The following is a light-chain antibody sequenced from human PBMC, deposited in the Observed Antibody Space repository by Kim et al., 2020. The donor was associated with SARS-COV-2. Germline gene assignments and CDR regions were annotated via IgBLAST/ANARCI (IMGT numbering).Light chain of an antibody. Sequence: GQRVTISGSGSRSNIGSNTVNWYQQRPGTAPKLLIYSNNQRPSGVPDRFSGSKSGTSASLAISGLQSEDEADYYCAAWDDSLNGWVFGGGTQLTVL. J-gene: IGLJ3*02. CDR2: SNN. CDR3: AAWDDSLNGWV. CDR1: RSNIGSNT. V-gene: IGLV1-44*01.